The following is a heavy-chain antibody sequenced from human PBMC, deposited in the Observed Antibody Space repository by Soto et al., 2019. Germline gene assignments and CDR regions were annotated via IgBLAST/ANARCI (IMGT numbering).Heavy chain of an antibody. CDR1: GFSFYNYW. Sequence: EVQLVESGGGLVQPGESLRLSCAASGFSFYNYWINWVRQAPGKGPEWVANIKPDGSDKNYVDSVKGRFTISRDNAKNSLFLQMNSLRAEDMAVYYCARGSSNAFDIWGQGTMVTVSS. J-gene: IGHJ3*02. CDR3: ARGSSNAFDI. V-gene: IGHV3-7*02. CDR2: IKPDGSDK.